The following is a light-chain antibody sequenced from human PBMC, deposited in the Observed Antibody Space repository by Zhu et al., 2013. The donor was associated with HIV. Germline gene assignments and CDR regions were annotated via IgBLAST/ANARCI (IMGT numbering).Light chain of an antibody. Sequence: EIVLMQSPGSLSLSRGERVTLSCRASQTVSYRHIAWYHQKPGQPPRLLLYGSSSRAPGIPERFSGSGSGTDFTLTITGLEPEDFGMYFCQRFGSSVTWTFGQG. CDR2: GSS. CDR3: QRFGSSVTWT. J-gene: IGKJ1*01. CDR1: QTVSYRH. V-gene: IGKV3-20*01.